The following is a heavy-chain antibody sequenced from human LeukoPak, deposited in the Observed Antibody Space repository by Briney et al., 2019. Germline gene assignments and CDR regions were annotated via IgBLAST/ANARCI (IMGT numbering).Heavy chain of an antibody. Sequence: PGGSLKLSCAASGFTFSSYNMNWVRQAPGKGLQWVSYISSSSGTIYYADSVKGRFTISRDNAKKSLYLQMNSLRAEDTAVYYCARDLTLLRYFDWLLEGLDYWGQGTLVTVSS. V-gene: IGHV3-48*01. CDR3: ARDLTLLRYFDWLLEGLDY. D-gene: IGHD3-9*01. CDR1: GFTFSSYN. CDR2: ISSSSGTI. J-gene: IGHJ4*02.